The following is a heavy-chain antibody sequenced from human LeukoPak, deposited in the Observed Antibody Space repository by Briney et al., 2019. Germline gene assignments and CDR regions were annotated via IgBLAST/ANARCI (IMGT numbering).Heavy chain of an antibody. V-gene: IGHV1-8*01. J-gene: IGHJ4*02. CDR3: ARGPPYYYDSSGYYY. CDR2: MNPNSGNT. CDR1: GYTSTSYD. Sequence: GASVKVSCKASGYTSTSYDINWVRQATGQGLEWMGWMNPNSGNTGYAQKFQGRVTMTRNTSISTAYMELSSLRSEDTAVYYCARGPPYYYDSSGYYYWGQGTLVTVSS. D-gene: IGHD3-22*01.